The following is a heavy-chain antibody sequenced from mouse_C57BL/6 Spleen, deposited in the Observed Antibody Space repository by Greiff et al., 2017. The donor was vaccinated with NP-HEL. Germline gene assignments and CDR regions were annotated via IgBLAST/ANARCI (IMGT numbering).Heavy chain of an antibody. CDR3: ARKYYYGSSWFAY. Sequence: EVQLQQSGPELVKPGASVKISCKASGYTFTDYYMNWVKQSHGKSLEWIGDINPNNGGTSYNQKFKGKATLTVDKSSSTAYMELRSLTSEDSAVYYCARKYYYGSSWFAYWGQGTLVTVSA. CDR2: INPNNGGT. D-gene: IGHD1-1*01. J-gene: IGHJ3*01. V-gene: IGHV1-26*01. CDR1: GYTFTDYY.